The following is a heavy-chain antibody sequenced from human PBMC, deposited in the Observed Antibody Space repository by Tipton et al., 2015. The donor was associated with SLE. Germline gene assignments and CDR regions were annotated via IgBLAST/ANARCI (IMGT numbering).Heavy chain of an antibody. J-gene: IGHJ6*02. V-gene: IGHV3-30*02. CDR2: IPHHEKNQ. CDR1: GFSFRRNG. Sequence: SLRLSCAASGFSFRRNGMHWVRQAPGKGLEWVAFIPHHEKNQYYADSVKGRVTISRDSYKNILYLQMNSLRHEDTGIYYCAKEPPDYGMDVWGQGTTVTVSS. CDR3: AKEPPDYGMDV.